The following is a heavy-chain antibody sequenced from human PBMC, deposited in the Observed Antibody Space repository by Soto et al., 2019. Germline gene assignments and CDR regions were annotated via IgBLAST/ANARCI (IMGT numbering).Heavy chain of an antibody. Sequence: QVQLVESGGGVVQPGRSLRLSCAASGFTFSSSAMQWVRQAPGKGLEWVAVISYDGSNKYYADSVKGRFTISRDNSKNTLYLQKNSLRAEDTAVYYCARDKRDLRFLEWSYYFDYWGQVTLVTVAS. CDR1: GFTFSSSA. CDR2: ISYDGSNK. J-gene: IGHJ4*02. D-gene: IGHD3-3*01. CDR3: ARDKRDLRFLEWSYYFDY. V-gene: IGHV3-30-3*01.